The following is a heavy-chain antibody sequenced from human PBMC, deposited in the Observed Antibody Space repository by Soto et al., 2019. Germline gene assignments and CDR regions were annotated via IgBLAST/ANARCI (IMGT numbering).Heavy chain of an antibody. J-gene: IGHJ4*02. D-gene: IGHD6-13*01. CDR3: AVIAGKDFFDY. CDR1: GFLFSVSA. V-gene: IGHV3-73*01. Sequence: GGSLRLSCAASGFLFSVSAIYWVRQSSGKGLEWVGRIRSKTDNYATIYAASVKDRFTISRDDSKNTAYLQMNSLNIEDTAVYYCAVIAGKDFFDYWGQGTLFTISS. CDR2: IRSKTDNYAT.